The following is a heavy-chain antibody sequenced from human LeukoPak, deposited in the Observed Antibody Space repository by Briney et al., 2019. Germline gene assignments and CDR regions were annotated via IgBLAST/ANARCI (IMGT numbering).Heavy chain of an antibody. CDR1: EFTFGTYA. Sequence: GGSLRLSCSASEFTFGTYAMLWVRQAPGKGREYVSAISSNGRDTYYAASVRGRFSISRVNSNNTLYLQMSSLRPEDTAMYYCARLAAAGHSDYWGQGSLVAVSS. CDR3: ARLAAAGHSDY. D-gene: IGHD6-13*01. V-gene: IGHV3-64D*06. J-gene: IGHJ4*02. CDR2: ISSNGRDT.